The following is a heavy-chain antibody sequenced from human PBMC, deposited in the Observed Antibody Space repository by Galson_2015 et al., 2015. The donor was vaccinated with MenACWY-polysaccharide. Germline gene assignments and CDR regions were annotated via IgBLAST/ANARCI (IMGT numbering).Heavy chain of an antibody. CDR1: GFTLSDHF. CDR3: ARSYSNIRQYDS. CDR2: ISSGGYTT. V-gene: IGHV3-11*01. Sequence: SLRLSCAASGFTLSDHFMSWLRQAPGKGLEWISYISSGGYTTSYADSVKGRFTISRDNANNSVHLQIHSLRAEDTAVYYCARSYSNIRQYDSWVQGTLVIVSS. J-gene: IGHJ4*02. D-gene: IGHD4-11*01.